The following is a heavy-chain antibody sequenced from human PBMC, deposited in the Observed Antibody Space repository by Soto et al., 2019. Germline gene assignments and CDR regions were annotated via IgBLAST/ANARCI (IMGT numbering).Heavy chain of an antibody. J-gene: IGHJ6*02. D-gene: IGHD2-2*01. Sequence: EVQLLESGGGLVQPGGSLRLSCAASGFTFSSYAMSWVRQAPGKGLEWVSAISGSGGSTYYADSVKGRFTISRDNSKNTLYLQMNSLRAEDTAVYYCARDSDLHCSSTSCSHYYYYYGMDVWGQGTTVTVSS. V-gene: IGHV3-23*01. CDR3: ARDSDLHCSSTSCSHYYYYYGMDV. CDR1: GFTFSSYA. CDR2: ISGSGGST.